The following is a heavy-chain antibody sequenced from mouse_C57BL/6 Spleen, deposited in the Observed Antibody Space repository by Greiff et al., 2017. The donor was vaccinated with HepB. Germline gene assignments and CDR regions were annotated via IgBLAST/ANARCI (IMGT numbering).Heavy chain of an antibody. J-gene: IGHJ4*01. V-gene: IGHV1-82*01. CDR1: GYAFSSSW. Sequence: QVQLQQSGPELVKPGASVKISCKASGYAFSSSWMNWVKQRPGKGLEWIGRIYPGDGDTNYNGKFKGKATLTADKSSSTAYMQLSSLTSEDSAVYFCAGGDGYYLSYWGQGTSVTVSS. CDR2: IYPGDGDT. CDR3: AGGDGYYLSY. D-gene: IGHD2-3*01.